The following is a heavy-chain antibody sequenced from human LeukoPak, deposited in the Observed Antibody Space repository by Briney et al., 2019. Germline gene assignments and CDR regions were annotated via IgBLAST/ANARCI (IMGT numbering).Heavy chain of an antibody. J-gene: IGHJ2*01. Sequence: PGGSLRLSCAASGFTFSSYEINWVRQAPGKGLEWVSYISSSGSSIYYADSVKGRFTISRDNAKNSLYLQMNSLRAEDTAVYYCARRMTSYNWYFDFWGRGTLVTVSS. CDR3: ARRMTSYNWYFDF. V-gene: IGHV3-48*03. CDR1: GFTFSSYE. CDR2: ISSSGSSI. D-gene: IGHD2-15*01.